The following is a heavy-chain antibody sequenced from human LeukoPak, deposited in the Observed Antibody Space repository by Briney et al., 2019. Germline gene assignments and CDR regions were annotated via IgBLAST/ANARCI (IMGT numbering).Heavy chain of an antibody. CDR1: EFTFSNYA. CDR2: ISDGCGST. J-gene: IGHJ6*02. D-gene: IGHD3-22*01. CDR3: ARDPDDRGYPRWGMDV. Sequence: GGSLRLSCAASEFTFSNYAMNWFRQAPGGELEWVSVISDGCGSTYYADSVKGRFTISRDNPKNTLYLEMNSLTSEDTGVYYCARDPDDRGYPRWGMDVWGQGTTVTVSS. V-gene: IGHV3-23*01.